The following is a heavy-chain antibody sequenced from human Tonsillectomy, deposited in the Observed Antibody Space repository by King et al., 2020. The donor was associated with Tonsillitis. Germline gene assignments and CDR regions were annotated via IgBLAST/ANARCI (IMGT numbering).Heavy chain of an antibody. J-gene: IGHJ3*01. Sequence: EVQLVESGGGLVQPGGSLRLSCAASGLSVSSNYMSWVRQAPGKGLEWVSVIYTGGSTHDADSVKGRFSISRDNSKNILYLQMNSLRVEDTAVYYCARWAMSGMLVDAFDLWGQGTRVTVSS. CDR3: ARWAMSGMLVDAFDL. D-gene: IGHD1-1*01. V-gene: IGHV3-66*01. CDR1: GLSVSSNY. CDR2: IYTGGST.